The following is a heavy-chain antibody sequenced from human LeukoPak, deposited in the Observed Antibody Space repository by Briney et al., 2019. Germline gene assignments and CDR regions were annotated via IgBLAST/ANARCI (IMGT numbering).Heavy chain of an antibody. Sequence: PRGSPRLSCAPSGFTFEDYAIHLVHNGPRNCQGWVSLIPGDGGSTYYADSVKGRFTISRDNSKNSLYLQMNSLRTEDTALYYCAKATYHFYGSGSYYNLWGQGTLVTVSS. D-gene: IGHD3-10*01. V-gene: IGHV3-43*02. CDR3: AKATYHFYGSGSYYNL. CDR1: GFTFEDYA. J-gene: IGHJ5*02. CDR2: IPGDGGST.